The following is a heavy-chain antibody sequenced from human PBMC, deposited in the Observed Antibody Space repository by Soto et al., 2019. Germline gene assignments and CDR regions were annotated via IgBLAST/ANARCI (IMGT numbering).Heavy chain of an antibody. V-gene: IGHV1-24*01. Sequence: GASVKVSCKVSGYTLTELSMHWVRQAPGKGLEWMGGFDPEDGETIYAQKFQGRVTMTEDTSTDTAYMELSSLRSEDTAVYYCATIKSESYYGSCYYFDYWGQGTLVTVSS. J-gene: IGHJ4*02. D-gene: IGHD2-15*01. CDR3: ATIKSESYYGSCYYFDY. CDR1: GYTLTELS. CDR2: FDPEDGET.